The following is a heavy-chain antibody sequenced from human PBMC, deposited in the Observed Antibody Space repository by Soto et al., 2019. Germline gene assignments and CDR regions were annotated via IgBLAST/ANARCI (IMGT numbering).Heavy chain of an antibody. V-gene: IGHV3-72*01. Sequence: PGGSLRLSCAASGFTFSDHYMDWVRQAPGKGLGWVGRTRNKANSYTTEYAASVKGRFTISRDDSKNSLYLQMNSLKTEDTAVYYCARESFETDYYYYYYLDIWGKGTTVTVSS. D-gene: IGHD3-9*01. CDR2: TRNKANSYTT. J-gene: IGHJ6*03. CDR1: GFTFSDHY. CDR3: ARESFETDYYYYYYLDI.